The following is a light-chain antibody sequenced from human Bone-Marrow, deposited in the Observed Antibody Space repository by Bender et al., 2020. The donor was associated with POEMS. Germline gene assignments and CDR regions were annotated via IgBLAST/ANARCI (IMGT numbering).Light chain of an antibody. J-gene: IGLJ1*01. CDR3: CSYAGTYSYV. CDR1: ISDIGNFNR. Sequence: QSALTQPPSVSGSPGQSVTISCTGTISDIGNFNRVSWYQQPPGTAPKLLIYEVTYRPSEVPDRFSGSKSGNTASLTISGLQAEDEADYYCCSYAGTYSYVFGPGTKVTVL. CDR2: EVT. V-gene: IGLV2-18*02.